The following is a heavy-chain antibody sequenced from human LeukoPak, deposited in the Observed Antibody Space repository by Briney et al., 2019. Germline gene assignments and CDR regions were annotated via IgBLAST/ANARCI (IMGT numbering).Heavy chain of an antibody. D-gene: IGHD3-3*01. Sequence: SQTLSLTCTVSGGSISSSGYYWSWLRQHPGKGLEWIGNIYYNGSTNYNPSLKSRLSISLDTAKNQISLKLSSVTAADTAVYYCARDRHIAVFGVVPHRWFDPWGQGALVTASS. CDR1: GGSISSSGYY. CDR3: ARDRHIAVFGVVPHRWFDP. CDR2: IYYNGST. J-gene: IGHJ5*02. V-gene: IGHV4-31*03.